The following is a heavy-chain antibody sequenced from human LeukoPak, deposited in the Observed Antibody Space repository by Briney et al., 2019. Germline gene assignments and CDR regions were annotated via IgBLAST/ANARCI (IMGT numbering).Heavy chain of an antibody. D-gene: IGHD4-17*01. CDR1: GFTFSGYW. Sequence: GGSLRLSCAASGFTFSGYWMHWVRQPPGKGLVWVSRITGDGSSTTYADSVKGRFTISRDNAKNTLYLQMISLRAEDTAVYYCARDTGWYFDLWGRATLVTVSS. J-gene: IGHJ2*01. CDR2: ITGDGSST. V-gene: IGHV3-74*01. CDR3: ARDTGWYFDL.